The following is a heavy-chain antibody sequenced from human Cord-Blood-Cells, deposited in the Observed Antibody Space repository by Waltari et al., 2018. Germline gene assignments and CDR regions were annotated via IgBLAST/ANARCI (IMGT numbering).Heavy chain of an antibody. CDR2: IKSKTNGGTT. J-gene: IGHJ6*02. Sequence: EVQLVESGGGLVKPGGSLRLSWAASGFTFSNAWMSWVRQAPGKGLEWVGRIKSKTNGGTTDYAAPVKGRFTISRDDSKNTLYLQMNSLKTEDTAVYYCTTCARYFDWLLKNYYYYYYGMDVWGQGTTVTVSS. CDR3: TTCARYFDWLLKNYYYYYYGMDV. V-gene: IGHV3-15*01. D-gene: IGHD3-9*01. CDR1: GFTFSNAW.